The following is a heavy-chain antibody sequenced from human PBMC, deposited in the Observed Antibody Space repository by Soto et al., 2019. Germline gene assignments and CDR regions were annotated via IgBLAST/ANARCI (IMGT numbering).Heavy chain of an antibody. J-gene: IGHJ6*02. D-gene: IGHD3-3*01. CDR2: IIPIFGTA. CDR1: GGSFSRYA. CDR3: ARSITGRSGHYYYYGMDV. Sequence: SVKVSCKASGGSFSRYAISWAGQAPGQGLEWMGGIIPIFGTANYAQKFQGRVTITADKSTSTAYMELSSPRSEDTAVYYFARSITGRSGHYYYYGMDVWGQGTTVTVSS. V-gene: IGHV1-69*06.